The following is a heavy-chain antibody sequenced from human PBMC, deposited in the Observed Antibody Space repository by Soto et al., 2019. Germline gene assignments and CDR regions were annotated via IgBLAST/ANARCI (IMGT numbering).Heavy chain of an antibody. D-gene: IGHD3-3*01. J-gene: IGHJ6*02. CDR1: GFTFSSYG. CDR2: ISYDGSNK. CDR3: AKEGRITIFGVVTGYGMDV. V-gene: IGHV3-30*18. Sequence: GGSLRLSCAASGFTFSSYGMHWVRQAPGKGLEWVAVISYDGSNKYYADSVKGRFTISRDNSKNTLYLQMNSLRAEDMAVYYCAKEGRITIFGVVTGYGMDVWGQGT.